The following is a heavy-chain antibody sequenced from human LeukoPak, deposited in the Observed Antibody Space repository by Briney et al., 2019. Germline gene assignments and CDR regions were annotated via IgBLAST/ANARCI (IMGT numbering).Heavy chain of an antibody. Sequence: PGGSLRLSCAASGFTFSSYAMHWVRQAPGKGLEWVAVISYDGSNKYYADSVKGRFTISRDNSKNTLYLQMGSLRAEDMAVYYCAREGSSAWDYFDYWGQGTLVTVSS. J-gene: IGHJ4*02. D-gene: IGHD6-19*01. CDR1: GFTFSSYA. CDR3: AREGSSAWDYFDY. V-gene: IGHV3-30*14. CDR2: ISYDGSNK.